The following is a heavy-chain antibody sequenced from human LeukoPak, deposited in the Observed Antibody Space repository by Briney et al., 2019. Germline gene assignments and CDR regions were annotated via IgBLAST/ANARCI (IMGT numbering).Heavy chain of an antibody. Sequence: SQTLSLTCTVSGGSISSGSYYWSWIRQPAGKGLEWIGRIYTSGSTNYNPSLKSRVTISVDTSKNQFSLKLSSVTAADTAVYYCARGRTYYYDSSEGPDAFDIWGQGTMVTVSS. V-gene: IGHV4-61*02. CDR1: GGSISSGSYY. J-gene: IGHJ3*02. CDR2: IYTSGST. CDR3: ARGRTYYYDSSEGPDAFDI. D-gene: IGHD3-22*01.